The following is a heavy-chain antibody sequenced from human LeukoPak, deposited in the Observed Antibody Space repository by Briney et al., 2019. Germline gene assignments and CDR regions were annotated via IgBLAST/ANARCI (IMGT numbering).Heavy chain of an antibody. CDR1: GGSISRXY. J-gene: IGHJ6*02. D-gene: IGHD3-9*01. V-gene: IGHV4-4*07. CDR3: ASSLAGYLHYGMDV. CDR2: IYTSGST. Sequence: XSGGSISRXYXXXXRXPAGXGXXXXXRIYTSGSTNYNPSLKSRVTISVDTSKNQFSLKLSSVTAADTAVYYCASSLAGYLHYGMDVWGQGTTVTVSS.